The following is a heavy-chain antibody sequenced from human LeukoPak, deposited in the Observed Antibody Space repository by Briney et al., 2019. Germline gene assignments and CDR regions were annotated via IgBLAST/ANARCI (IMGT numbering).Heavy chain of an antibody. J-gene: IGHJ4*02. D-gene: IGHD3-10*01. CDR1: GFTFSSYA. Sequence: GGSLRLPCAASGFTFSSYAMHWVRQAPGKGLEWVAVISYDGSNKYYADSVKGRFTISRDNSKNTLYLQMNRLRAEDTAVYYCVRDQRSYYGSGSYYRLGYWGQGTLVTVSS. V-gene: IGHV3-30*04. CDR2: ISYDGSNK. CDR3: VRDQRSYYGSGSYYRLGY.